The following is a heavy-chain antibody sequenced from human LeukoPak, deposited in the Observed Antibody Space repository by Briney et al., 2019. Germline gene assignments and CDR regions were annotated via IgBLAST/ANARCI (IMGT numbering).Heavy chain of an antibody. D-gene: IGHD6-6*01. CDR1: GGSISSYY. V-gene: IGHV4-4*07. CDR3: ARGDPLSRRLAARRRPYFDY. Sequence: SETLSLTCTVSGGSISSYYWSWIRQPAGKGLEWIGRIYTSGSTNYNPSLKSRVTMSVDTSKNQFSLKLSSVTAADTAVYYCARGDPLSRRLAARRRPYFDYWGQGTLVTVSS. CDR2: IYTSGST. J-gene: IGHJ4*02.